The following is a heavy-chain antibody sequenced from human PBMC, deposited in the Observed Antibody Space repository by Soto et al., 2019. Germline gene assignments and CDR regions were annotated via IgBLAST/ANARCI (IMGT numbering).Heavy chain of an antibody. D-gene: IGHD6-6*01. V-gene: IGHV4-30-2*01. J-gene: IGHJ5*02. Sequence: SETLSLTCAVSGGSISSGGYSWSWIRQPPGKGLEWIGYIYHSGSTYYNPSLKSRVTISVARSKNQFSLKLSSVTAADTAVYYCARGDLEYSRSSGIKNWFDPWGQGTLVTVSS. CDR2: IYHSGST. CDR3: ARGDLEYSRSSGIKNWFDP. CDR1: GGSISSGGYS.